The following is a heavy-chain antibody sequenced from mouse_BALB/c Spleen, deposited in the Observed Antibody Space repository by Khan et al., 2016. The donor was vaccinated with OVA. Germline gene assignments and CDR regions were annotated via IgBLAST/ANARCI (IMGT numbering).Heavy chain of an antibody. CDR3: ARNYYSGYYWYLAV. J-gene: IGHJ1*01. D-gene: IGHD1-2*01. CDR1: GYTFTEYT. V-gene: IGHV1-22*01. Sequence: VQLKQSGPELVKPGASVKISCKTSGYTFTEYTMHWVKQSHGKSLEWIGRINPNNGGTSYNQKFKGKATLTVDKSSSTAYMEFRSLTSEDSAVYYCARNYYSGYYWYLAVWGAGTTVTVSS. CDR2: INPNNGGT.